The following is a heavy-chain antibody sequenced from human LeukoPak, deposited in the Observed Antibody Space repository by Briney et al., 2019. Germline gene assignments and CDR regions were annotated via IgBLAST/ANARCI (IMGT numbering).Heavy chain of an antibody. CDR1: GGSFSGYY. V-gene: IGHV4-34*01. CDR2: INHSGST. CDR3: ARVVGRFLEWSLKNNWFDP. J-gene: IGHJ5*02. Sequence: SETLSLTCAVYGGSFSGYYWSWIRQPPGKGLEWIGEINHSGSTNYDPSLTSRVTISVDTSKNQFSLKLSSVTAADTAVYYCARVVGRFLEWSLKNNWFDPWGQGTLDTVSS. D-gene: IGHD3-3*01.